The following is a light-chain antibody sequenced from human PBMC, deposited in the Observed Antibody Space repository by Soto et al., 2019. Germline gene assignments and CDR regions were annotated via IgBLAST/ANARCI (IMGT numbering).Light chain of an antibody. CDR2: EVT. CDR1: SSDLGGYNY. V-gene: IGLV2-14*01. Sequence: QSVLTQPASVSGSPGQSITISCTGTSSDLGGYNYVSWYQQHPGKAPKLIIYEVTNRPSGVSNRFSGSQSGNTASLTISGLQSEDEADYFCSSYTTSSTVIFGGGTKLTVL. CDR3: SSYTTSSTVI. J-gene: IGLJ2*01.